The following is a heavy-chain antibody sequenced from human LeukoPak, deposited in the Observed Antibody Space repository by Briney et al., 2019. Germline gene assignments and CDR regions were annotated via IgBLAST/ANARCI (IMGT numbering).Heavy chain of an antibody. J-gene: IGHJ4*02. CDR2: ISSSSYI. V-gene: IGHV3-21*04. D-gene: IGHD3-16*01. CDR1: GFTFSSYS. CDR3: ARRAGAYTHPYDY. Sequence: GGSLRLSCAASGFTFSSYSMNWVRQAPGKGLEWVSSISSSSYIYYADSVKGRFTISIDNSKNTLYLQMNSLRAEDTAVYYCARRAGAYTHPYDYWGQGTLVTVSS.